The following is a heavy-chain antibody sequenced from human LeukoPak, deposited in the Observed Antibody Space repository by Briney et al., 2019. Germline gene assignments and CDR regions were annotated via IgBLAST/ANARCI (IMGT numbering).Heavy chain of an antibody. CDR1: GFTFSTYS. CDR3: AGPMGPAAIFGFDY. Sequence: GGSLRLSCPASGFTFSTYSINGVRQAPGKGLDWVSSIISSSSSIYYADSVKGRFTISRDNAKNSLYLQMNSLRAEDTAVYYCAGPMGPAAIFGFDYWGQGTLVTVSS. J-gene: IGHJ4*02. CDR2: IISSSSSI. V-gene: IGHV3-21*01. D-gene: IGHD2-2*01.